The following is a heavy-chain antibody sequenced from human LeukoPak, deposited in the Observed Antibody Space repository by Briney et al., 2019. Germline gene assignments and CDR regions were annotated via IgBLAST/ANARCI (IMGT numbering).Heavy chain of an antibody. CDR2: IYSSGST. CDR3: ARDFWSGRNDY. J-gene: IGHJ4*02. CDR1: GGSISSYY. Sequence: SETLSLTCTVSGGSISSYYWSWIRQPAGKGLEWIGRIYSSGSTNYNPSLKSRVTMSVDTSKNQFSLKLSSATAADTAVYYCARDFWSGRNDYWGQGTLVTVSS. V-gene: IGHV4-4*07. D-gene: IGHD3-3*01.